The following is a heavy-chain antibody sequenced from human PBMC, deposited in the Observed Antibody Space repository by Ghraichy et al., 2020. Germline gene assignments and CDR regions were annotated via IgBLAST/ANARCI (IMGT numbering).Heavy chain of an antibody. V-gene: IGHV3-48*01. J-gene: IGHJ3*01. CDR2: ISGSLITI. D-gene: IGHD2-21*01. Sequence: GGSLRLSCTASGFTFNLHSINWVRQAPGKGLEWVSFISGSLITIHYADSVKGRFTISRDNAKNSVFLQMNSLRAEDTAMYYCARDIASVAFDFWGQGTMVTVYS. CDR1: GFTFNLHS. CDR3: ARDIASVAFDF.